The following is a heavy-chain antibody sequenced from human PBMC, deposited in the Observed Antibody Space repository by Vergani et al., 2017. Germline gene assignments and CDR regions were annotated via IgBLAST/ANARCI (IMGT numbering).Heavy chain of an antibody. CDR1: GFTSSYYG. J-gene: IGHJ1*01. D-gene: IGHD1-1*01. V-gene: IGHV3-30*03. CDR2: ISYDGTQK. CDR3: ATKSCGTPGCQIGYFRE. Sequence: VQLLESGGDLVQPGGSLRLSCAASGFTSSYYGMHWVRQAPGKGLEWVAVISYDGTQKYYADSVKGLFTISRDNSKSTLYLQMNSLRTEDTAVYYCATKSCGTPGCQIGYFREWGQGTLVTVSS.